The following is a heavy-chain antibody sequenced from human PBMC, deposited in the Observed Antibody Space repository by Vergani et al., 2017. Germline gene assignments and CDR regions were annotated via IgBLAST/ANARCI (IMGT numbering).Heavy chain of an antibody. J-gene: IGHJ4*02. D-gene: IGHD1-1*01. CDR2: IHPADSDT. V-gene: IGHV5-51*01. CDR1: EYSFGNYW. CDR3: ARHTTYTDS. Sequence: EVELVQSGPEMRKPGESLKISCKGSEYSFGNYWIGWVRQMPGKGLEWMGIIHPADSDTRYRPSFQGQVTISADKSISTAFLQWDSLKASDTALYYCARHTTYTDSWGQGTLVTVSS.